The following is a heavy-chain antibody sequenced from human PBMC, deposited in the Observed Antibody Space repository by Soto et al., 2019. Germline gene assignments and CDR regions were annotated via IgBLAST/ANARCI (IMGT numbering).Heavy chain of an antibody. V-gene: IGHV3-13*01. CDR2: IGTAGDT. CDR3: ARELREKEEDYDMLTGSPFDL. Sequence: EVQLVESGGGLVQPGGSLRLSCAASGFTFSSYDMHWVRQATGKGLEWVSAIGTAGDTYYPGSVKGRFTISRENAKNSLYLQMNSLRAGDTAVYYCARELREKEEDYDMLTGSPFDLWGRGTLVTVSS. CDR1: GFTFSSYD. J-gene: IGHJ2*01. D-gene: IGHD3-9*01.